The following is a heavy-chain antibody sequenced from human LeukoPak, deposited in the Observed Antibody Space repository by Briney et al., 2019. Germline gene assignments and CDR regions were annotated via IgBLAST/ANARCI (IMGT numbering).Heavy chain of an antibody. CDR1: GFTFSSYS. J-gene: IGHJ6*04. V-gene: IGHV3-48*04. Sequence: GGSLRLSCAASGFTFSSYSMNWVRQAPGKGLEWVSYISSSGSTIYYADSVKGRFTISRDNAKNSLYLQMNSLRAEDTAVYYCAELGITMIGGVWGKGTTVTISS. D-gene: IGHD3-10*02. CDR2: ISSSGSTI. CDR3: AELGITMIGGV.